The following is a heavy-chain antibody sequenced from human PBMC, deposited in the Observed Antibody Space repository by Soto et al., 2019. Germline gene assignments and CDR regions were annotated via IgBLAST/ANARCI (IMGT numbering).Heavy chain of an antibody. J-gene: IGHJ4*02. Sequence: GGSLRLSCAASGFTFSSYAMSWVRQAPGKGLEWVSAISGSGGSTYYADSVKGRFTISRDNSKNTLYLQMNSLRAEDTAVYYCAKYLPVIVVVPAAIDGSLVDYWGQGTLVTVSS. CDR2: ISGSGGST. CDR3: AKYLPVIVVVPAAIDGSLVDY. V-gene: IGHV3-23*01. CDR1: GFTFSSYA. D-gene: IGHD2-2*01.